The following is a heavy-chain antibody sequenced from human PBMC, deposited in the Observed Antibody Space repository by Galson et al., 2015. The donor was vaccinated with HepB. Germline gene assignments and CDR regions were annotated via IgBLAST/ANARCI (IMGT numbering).Heavy chain of an antibody. V-gene: IGHV1-58*01. CDR3: AAESGYCTNGVCYMNGMDV. CDR1: GFTFTSSA. CDR2: IVVGSGNT. D-gene: IGHD2-8*01. Sequence: VKVSCKASGFTFTSSAVQWVRQARGQRLEWIGWIVVGSGNTNYAQKFQERVTITRDMSTSTAYMELSSLRSEDTAVYYCAAESGYCTNGVCYMNGMDVWGQGTTVTVSS. J-gene: IGHJ6*02.